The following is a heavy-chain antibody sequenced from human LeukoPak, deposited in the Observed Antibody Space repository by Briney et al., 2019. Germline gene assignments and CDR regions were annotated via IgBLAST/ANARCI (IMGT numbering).Heavy chain of an antibody. V-gene: IGHV4-59*12. CDR3: ARDLTYADGAFDT. CDR1: GGSISSYY. CDR2: IYYSGST. J-gene: IGHJ3*02. D-gene: IGHD2-8*01. Sequence: PSETLSLTCTVSGGSISSYYWSWIRQPPGKGLEWIGYIYYSGSTNYNPSLKSRVTISVDTSKNQFSLKLSSVTAADTAVYYCARDLTYADGAFDTWGQGTMVTVSS.